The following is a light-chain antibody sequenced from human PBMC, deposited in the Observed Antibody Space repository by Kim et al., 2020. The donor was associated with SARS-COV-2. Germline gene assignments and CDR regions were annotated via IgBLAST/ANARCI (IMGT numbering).Light chain of an antibody. CDR2: GAS. CDR1: QSVSSSY. J-gene: IGKJ1*01. Sequence: EILLTQSPGTLSLSPGERATLSCRASQSVSSSYLAWYQQKPGQAPRLVIYGASSRATGIPDRFSGSGSGTDFTLTISRLEPEDFAVYYCQQYGGSSWTFGQGTKVDIK. V-gene: IGKV3-20*01. CDR3: QQYGGSSWT.